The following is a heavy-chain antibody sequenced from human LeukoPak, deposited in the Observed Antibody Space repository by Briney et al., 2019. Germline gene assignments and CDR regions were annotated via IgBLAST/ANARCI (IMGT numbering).Heavy chain of an antibody. V-gene: IGHV1-8*02. Sequence: ASVKVSCKASGGTFSSYAISWVRQAPGQGLEWMGRMNPDSGNTGYAQKFQGRVTMTRNTSISTAYMELSSLRSEDTAVYYCARSPKGELRDSGYDHGFDYWGQGTLVTVSS. CDR1: GGTFSSYA. CDR3: ARSPKGELRDSGYDHGFDY. J-gene: IGHJ4*02. D-gene: IGHD5-12*01. CDR2: MNPDSGNT.